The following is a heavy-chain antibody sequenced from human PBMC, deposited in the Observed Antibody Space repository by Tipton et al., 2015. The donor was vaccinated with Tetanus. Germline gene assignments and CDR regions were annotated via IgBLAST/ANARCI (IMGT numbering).Heavy chain of an antibody. CDR2: VSYSGRT. V-gene: IGHV4-61*08. CDR1: GASLRSGDYS. J-gene: IGHJ5*02. Sequence: TLSLTCSVSGASLRSGDYSWNWIRQPPGKGLEWLAYVSYSGRTNSNYSLKSRITISQDTSKNQFSLRLTSVTVADTAVYYCARDPGIASAGLWFDPWGQGTLVTVSS. D-gene: IGHD6-13*01. CDR3: ARDPGIASAGLWFDP.